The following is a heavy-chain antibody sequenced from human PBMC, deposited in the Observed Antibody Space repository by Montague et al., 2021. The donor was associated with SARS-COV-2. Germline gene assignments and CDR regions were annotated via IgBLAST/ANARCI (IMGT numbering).Heavy chain of an antibody. V-gene: IGHV4-34*01. CDR3: ARGQGTIVGMLIFIPAAGHLDG. D-gene: IGHD3-3*01. CDR2: FCLTGSA. J-gene: IGHJ6*04. Sequence: SETLSLTCSRLGSWNSGADRNWTRLNSSHHVDSYAVFCLTGSATYNPSLKSRVILSVDTSKNQFSLKLQSVTAADTAVYYCARGQGTIVGMLIFIPAAGHLDGWGIGTSVTGSS. CDR1: GSWNSGAD.